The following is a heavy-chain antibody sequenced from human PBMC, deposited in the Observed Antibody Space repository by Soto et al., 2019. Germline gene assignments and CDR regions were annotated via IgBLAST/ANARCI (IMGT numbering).Heavy chain of an antibody. CDR1: GYTITSDYY. CDR3: AKDRIAAAGYFDY. J-gene: IGHJ4*02. Sequence: SETLSLTCAIPGYTITSDYYWACIRQPPGKGLDWIGYVFHTGTTYYNPSLKSRVTISVDTSKNQVSLKLSSVTAADTAVYYCAKDRIAAAGYFDYWGQGTLVTVYS. V-gene: IGHV4-38-2*02. D-gene: IGHD6-13*01. CDR2: VFHTGTT.